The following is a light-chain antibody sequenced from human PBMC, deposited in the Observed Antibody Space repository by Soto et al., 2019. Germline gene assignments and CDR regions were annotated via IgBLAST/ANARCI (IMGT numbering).Light chain of an antibody. Sequence: QSALTQPASVSGSPGQSITLSCTGTSSDVGDYNYVSWYQQHPGKAPKLMIYEVSHRLSGVSNRFSGSKSGYTASLTISGLQDEDEAEYYCSSYISNSIVVFGRGTKLTFL. CDR3: SSYISNSIVV. J-gene: IGLJ2*01. V-gene: IGLV2-14*01. CDR2: EVS. CDR1: SSDVGDYNY.